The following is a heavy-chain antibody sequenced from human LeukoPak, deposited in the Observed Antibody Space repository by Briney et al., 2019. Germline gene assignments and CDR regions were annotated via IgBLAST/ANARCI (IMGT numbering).Heavy chain of an antibody. CDR2: ISGSGGST. D-gene: IGHD3-22*01. CDR1: GFTFSSYA. Sequence: PGGSLRLSCAASGFTFSSYAMSWVRQAPGKGLEWVSAISGSGGSTYYADSVKGRFIIFRDISKNTLYLQMNSLRAEDSALYYCARGGRGSAAVVAPRSFDIWGQGTMVTVSS. J-gene: IGHJ3*02. CDR3: ARGGRGSAAVVAPRSFDI. V-gene: IGHV3-23*01.